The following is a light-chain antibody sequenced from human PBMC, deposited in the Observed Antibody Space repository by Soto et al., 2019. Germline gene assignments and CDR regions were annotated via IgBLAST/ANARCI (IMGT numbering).Light chain of an antibody. V-gene: IGKV3-15*01. CDR1: QSVSSSY. Sequence: EIVMTQSPVTLSLSLGERATLSFMASQSVSSSYLAWYQQKPGQAPRLLIYGASTRATSFPARFSGSGSGTDFTLTISSLQSEDFAVYYCQQYNNWPWTCGQGTKGDIK. J-gene: IGKJ1*01. CDR3: QQYNNWPWT. CDR2: GAS.